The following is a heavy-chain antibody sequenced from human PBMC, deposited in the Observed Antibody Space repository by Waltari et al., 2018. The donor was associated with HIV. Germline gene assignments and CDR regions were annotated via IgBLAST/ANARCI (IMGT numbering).Heavy chain of an antibody. V-gene: IGHV3-23*01. Sequence: EAQLLESGGGLVQPGGSLRLSCAASGFTFSTFGMTWIRQSSGKGLEGVRFITCNGCSAFYEDSVEVRLTISRDKSKKTLYLQMNSLRVEDTAIYYCAKVYYFDSRGDFLKAPRYDYWGQGTLVTVSS. D-gene: IGHD3-22*01. CDR1: GFTFSTFG. J-gene: IGHJ4*02. CDR2: ITCNGCSA. CDR3: AKVYYFDSRGDFLKAPRYDY.